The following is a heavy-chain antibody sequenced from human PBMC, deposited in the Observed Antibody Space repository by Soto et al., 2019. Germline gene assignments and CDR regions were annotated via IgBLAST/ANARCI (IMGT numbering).Heavy chain of an antibody. CDR2: ISSSSSYI. Sequence: GGSLRLSCAASGFTFSSYSMNWVRQAPGKGLEWVSSISSSSSYIYYADSVKGRFTISRDNAKNSLYLQMNSLRAEDTAVYYCARDQFYDFWRGYYFYYYYGMDVWGQGTTVTVS. CDR1: GFTFSSYS. J-gene: IGHJ6*02. CDR3: ARDQFYDFWRGYYFYYYYGMDV. V-gene: IGHV3-21*01. D-gene: IGHD3-3*01.